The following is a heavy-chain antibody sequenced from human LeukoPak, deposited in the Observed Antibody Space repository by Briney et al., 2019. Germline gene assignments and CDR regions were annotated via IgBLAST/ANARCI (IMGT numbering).Heavy chain of an antibody. V-gene: IGHV1-46*01. Sequence: ASVKVSCKASGYTFSSYYIHWVRQAPGQGLEWMGIINPTSGSTNYAQKFQGRVTVTRDTSTSTVYMELSSLRSEDTAVYYCARDFLGADCSGDSCYLGDYWGQGTLVTVSS. CDR2: INPTSGST. J-gene: IGHJ4*02. D-gene: IGHD2-15*01. CDR3: ARDFLGADCSGDSCYLGDY. CDR1: GYTFSSYY.